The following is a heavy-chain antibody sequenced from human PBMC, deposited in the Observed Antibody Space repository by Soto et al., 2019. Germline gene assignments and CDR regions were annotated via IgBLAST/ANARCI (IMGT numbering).Heavy chain of an antibody. D-gene: IGHD3-22*01. CDR3: ASMYYYDSSGYYPFDY. Sequence: NPSETLSLTCTVSGGSISSGGYYWSWIRQHPGKGLEWIGYIYYSGSTYYNPPLKSRVTISVDTSKNQFSLKLSSVTAADTAVYYCASMYYYDSSGYYPFDYWGQGTLVTVSS. CDR1: GGSISSGGYY. CDR2: IYYSGST. J-gene: IGHJ4*02. V-gene: IGHV4-31*02.